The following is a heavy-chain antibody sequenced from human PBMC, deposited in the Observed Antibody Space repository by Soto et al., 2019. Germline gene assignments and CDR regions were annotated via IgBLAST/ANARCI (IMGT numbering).Heavy chain of an antibody. D-gene: IGHD2-15*01. CDR2: INPTGGST. CDR1: GYTFARYF. Sequence: ASVKVSCKASGYTFARYFMHWVRQAPGQGLEWMGMINPTGGSTSYSQKFQGRVTVTSITSTSTVYMDLSSLTFEDTAVYYCVREARAVAATRPFDSWGQ. J-gene: IGHJ4*02. CDR3: VREARAVAATRPFDS. V-gene: IGHV1-46*01.